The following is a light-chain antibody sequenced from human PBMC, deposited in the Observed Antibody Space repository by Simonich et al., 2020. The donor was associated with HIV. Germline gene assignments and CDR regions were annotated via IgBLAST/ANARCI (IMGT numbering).Light chain of an antibody. CDR1: QCIINS. Sequence: DIQMTQSPSSLSTSVGDRVTITFRASQCIINSLAWYQQKPGKAPKLLLYAASRLESGVPSRFSGSGSGTEFTLTISSLQPDDFATYYCQQYNSYSYTFGQGTKLEIK. J-gene: IGKJ2*01. V-gene: IGKV1-NL1*01. CDR3: QQYNSYSYT. CDR2: AAS.